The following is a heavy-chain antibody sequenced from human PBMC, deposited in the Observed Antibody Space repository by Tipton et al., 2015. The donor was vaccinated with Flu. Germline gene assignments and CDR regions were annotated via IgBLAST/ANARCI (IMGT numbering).Heavy chain of an antibody. V-gene: IGHV3-7*03. CDR2: IKEDGRDT. Sequence: SLRLSCAASEVIFRNYWMSWVRQAPGKGLEWVATIKEDGRDTFYAESVKGRFTISRDNRKNFLNLQMNSLRVEDTARYYCARDDYSMDVWGQGTTVTVSS. CDR3: ARDDYSMDV. CDR1: EVIFRNYW. J-gene: IGHJ6*02.